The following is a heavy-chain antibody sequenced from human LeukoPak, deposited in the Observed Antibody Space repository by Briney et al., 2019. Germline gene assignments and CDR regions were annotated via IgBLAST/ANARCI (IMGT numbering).Heavy chain of an antibody. D-gene: IGHD3-22*01. J-gene: IGHJ4*02. V-gene: IGHV3-23*01. CDR2: ISGSGGST. CDR3: ARQHGKGYYDSSGSTYYFDY. Sequence: PGGSLRLSCAASGFTFSSYAMSWVRQAPGKGLEGVSAISGSGGSTYYADSVKGRFTISRDNSKNTLYLQMNSLRAEDTAVYYCARQHGKGYYDSSGSTYYFDYWGQGTLVTVSS. CDR1: GFTFSSYA.